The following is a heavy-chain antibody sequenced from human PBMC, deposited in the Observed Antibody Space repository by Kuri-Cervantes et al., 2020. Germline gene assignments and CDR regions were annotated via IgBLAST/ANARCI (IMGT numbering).Heavy chain of an antibody. Sequence: GGSLRLSCAASGFTFSSYSMNWVRQAPGKGLEWVAVISYDGSNKYYADSVKGRFTVYRDNAKNSLYLQMNSLRADDTAVYYCARDQSNWGLGYWGQGALVTVSS. CDR2: ISYDGSNK. J-gene: IGHJ4*02. CDR3: ARDQSNWGLGY. CDR1: GFTFSSYS. D-gene: IGHD7-27*01. V-gene: IGHV3-30*03.